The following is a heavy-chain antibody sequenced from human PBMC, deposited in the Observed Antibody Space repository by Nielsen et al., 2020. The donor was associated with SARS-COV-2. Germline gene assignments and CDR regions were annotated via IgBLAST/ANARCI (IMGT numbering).Heavy chain of an antibody. CDR2: ISYDGSNK. V-gene: IGHV3-30-3*01. CDR3: ARVSAMITFGGVPDY. CDR1: GITFSSYA. Sequence: GESLKISCAASGITFSSYAMHWVRQAPGKGLEWVAVISYDGSNKYYADSVKGRFTISRDNSKNTLYLQMNSLRAEDTAVYYCARVSAMITFGGVPDYWGQGTLVTVSS. D-gene: IGHD3-16*01. J-gene: IGHJ4*02.